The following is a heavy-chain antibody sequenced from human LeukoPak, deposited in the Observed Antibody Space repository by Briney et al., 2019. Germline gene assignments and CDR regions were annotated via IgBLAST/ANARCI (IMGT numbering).Heavy chain of an antibody. CDR2: INHSGST. V-gene: IGHV4-34*01. J-gene: IGHJ3*02. CDR1: GGSFSGYY. Sequence: SETLSLTCAVYGGSFSGYYWSWIRQPPGKGLEWNGEINHSGSTNYNPSPKSRVTISVDTSKNQFSLKLSSVTAADTAVYYCARGDYDILTGTDAFDIWGEGTMVTVSS. D-gene: IGHD3-9*01. CDR3: ARGDYDILTGTDAFDI.